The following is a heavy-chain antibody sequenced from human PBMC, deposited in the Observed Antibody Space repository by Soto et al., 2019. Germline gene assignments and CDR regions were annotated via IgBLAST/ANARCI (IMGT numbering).Heavy chain of an antibody. V-gene: IGHV1-18*01. CDR1: GYTFATYG. CDR3: ARDRDRVADI. J-gene: IGHJ3*02. Sequence: QVQLVQSGPEVKKPGASVLVSCKTSGYTFATYGISWVRQAPGQGLEWMGWINVYNGNKIYAQKFQGRFTLTTDTATSTAYMELRSLRSDDTALYFCARDRDRVADISGQGTMVTVSS. CDR2: INVYNGNK. D-gene: IGHD2-15*01.